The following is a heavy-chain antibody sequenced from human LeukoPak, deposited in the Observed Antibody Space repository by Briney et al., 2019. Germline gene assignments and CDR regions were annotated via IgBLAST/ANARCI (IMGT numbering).Heavy chain of an antibody. CDR2: IYTSGST. J-gene: IGHJ6*03. CDR1: SDSMTSYY. D-gene: IGHD1-1*01. V-gene: IGHV4-4*07. Sequence: PSETLSLTCTVSSDSMTSYYWSWIRQPAGKGLEWIGRIYTSGSTNYNPSLKSRVIMSADTSKNQFSLELSSVTAEDTAVYYCARALRVGCNDGRLSYMDVWGKGTMVTVSS. CDR3: ARALRVGCNDGRLSYMDV.